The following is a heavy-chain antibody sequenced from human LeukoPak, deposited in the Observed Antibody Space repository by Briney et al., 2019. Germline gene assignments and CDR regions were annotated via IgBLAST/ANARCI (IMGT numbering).Heavy chain of an antibody. D-gene: IGHD3-3*01. CDR3: ARAGYDFWSGYSYYFDY. CDR1: GFTFSSYW. Sequence: GGSLRLSCAASGFTFSSYWMSWVRQAPGKGLEWVANIKQDGSEKYYVDSVKGRFTISRDSAKNSLYLQMNSLRAEDTAVYYCARAGYDFWSGYSYYFDYWGQGTLVTVSS. V-gene: IGHV3-7*01. J-gene: IGHJ4*02. CDR2: IKQDGSEK.